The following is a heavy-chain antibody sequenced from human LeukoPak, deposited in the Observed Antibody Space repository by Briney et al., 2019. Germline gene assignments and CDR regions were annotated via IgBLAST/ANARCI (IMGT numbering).Heavy chain of an antibody. CDR2: ISYDGSNK. J-gene: IGHJ4*02. V-gene: IGHV3-30*04. D-gene: IGHD6-6*01. CDR1: GFTFSSYA. Sequence: GGSLRLSCAASGFTFSSYAMHWVRQAPGKGLEWVAVISYDGSNKYYADSVKGRFTISRDNSKKTLYLQMNSLRVEDTAVYFCASSTLSGTARSFDDWGQGTLVTVSS. CDR3: ASSTLSGTARSFDD.